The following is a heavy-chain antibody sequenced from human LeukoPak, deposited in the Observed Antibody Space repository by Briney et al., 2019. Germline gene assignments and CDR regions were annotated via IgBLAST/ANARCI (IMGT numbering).Heavy chain of an antibody. V-gene: IGHV3-7*01. J-gene: IGHJ4*02. Sequence: GGSLRLSCAASGFTFTTYWMSWVRQAPGKGLEWVANIKQDGSEKYYVDSVKGRFTISRDNAKNSLYLQMNSLRAEDTAVYYCAREGVAAAAFDYWGQGTLVTVSS. CDR2: IKQDGSEK. CDR3: AREGVAAAAFDY. D-gene: IGHD6-13*01. CDR1: GFTFTTYW.